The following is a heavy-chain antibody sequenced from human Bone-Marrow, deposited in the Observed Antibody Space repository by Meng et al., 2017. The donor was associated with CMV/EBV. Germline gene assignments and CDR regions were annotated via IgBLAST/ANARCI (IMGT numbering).Heavy chain of an antibody. CDR3: ARGTAVPGPIDNWCDP. Sequence: ASVKVSCKASGYTFTSYDINWVRQATGQGLEWMGWMNPNSGNTGYAQKFQGRVTMTRNTSISTAYIELSSLRSEETAVYYCARGTAVPGPIDNWCDPWGQETLVTVSS. J-gene: IGHJ5*02. D-gene: IGHD6-19*01. CDR1: GYTFTSYD. V-gene: IGHV1-8*01. CDR2: MNPNSGNT.